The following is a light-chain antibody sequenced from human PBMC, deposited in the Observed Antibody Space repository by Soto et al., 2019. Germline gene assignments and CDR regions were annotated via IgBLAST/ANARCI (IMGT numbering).Light chain of an antibody. V-gene: IGKV3-20*01. J-gene: IGKJ4*01. CDR3: QQYSSSPRT. CDR1: QSVRSSH. CDR2: GTS. Sequence: EIVLTQSPGTLSLSPGERATLSFSASQSVRSSHLAWYQQMPGQAPRLLIYGTSNRATGIPDRFSGSGSGTDFTLTISRLEPEDFAVYYCQQYSSSPRTFGGGTKV.